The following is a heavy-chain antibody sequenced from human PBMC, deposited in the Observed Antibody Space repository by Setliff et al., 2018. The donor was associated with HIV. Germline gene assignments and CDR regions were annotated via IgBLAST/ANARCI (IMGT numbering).Heavy chain of an antibody. V-gene: IGHV4-4*09. CDR3: ARLSGDYYYFDY. CDR1: GGSISSYY. Sequence: SDTLSLTCTVSGGSISSYYWSWIRQPPGKGLEWIGYVYTSGSTNYNPSLKSRXTISLDTSKNQFSLKLTSVTAADTAVYYCARLSGDYYYFDYWGQGTLVTVSS. CDR2: VYTSGST. D-gene: IGHD2-21*02. J-gene: IGHJ4*02.